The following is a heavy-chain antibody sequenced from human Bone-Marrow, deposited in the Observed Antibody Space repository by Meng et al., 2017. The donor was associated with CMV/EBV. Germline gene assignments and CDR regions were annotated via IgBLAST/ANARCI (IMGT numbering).Heavy chain of an antibody. J-gene: IGHJ6*01. Sequence: ASVKVSCKASGYTFTSYGISWVRQAPGQGLEWMGWISAYNGNTNYAQKLQGRVTITADKSTSTAYMELSSLRSEDTAVYYCARDTVVVPAAIRYYYYGIDVWGQGTTVTVSS. CDR2: ISAYNGNT. CDR1: GYTFTSYG. V-gene: IGHV1-18*01. CDR3: ARDTVVVPAAIRYYYYGIDV. D-gene: IGHD2-2*02.